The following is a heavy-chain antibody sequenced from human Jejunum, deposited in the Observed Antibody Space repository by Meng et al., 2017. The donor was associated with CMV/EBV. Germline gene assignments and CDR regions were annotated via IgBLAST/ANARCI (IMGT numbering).Heavy chain of an antibody. J-gene: IGHJ4*02. D-gene: IGHD3-10*01. V-gene: IGHV4-61*08. CDR3: ATSPGYPREFGY. CDR2: FHYSGSA. Sequence: VSGGSVTSDDYYWSWIRQPPGKGLESIGFFHYSGSANYNPSLMSRVTISLDTSKNQFSLRLTSVTAADTAVYYCATSPGYPREFGYWGQGTLVTVSS. CDR1: GGSVTSDDYY.